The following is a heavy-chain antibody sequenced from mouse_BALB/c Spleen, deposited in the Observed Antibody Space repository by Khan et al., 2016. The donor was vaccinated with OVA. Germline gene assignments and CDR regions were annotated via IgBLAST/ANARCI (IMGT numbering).Heavy chain of an antibody. J-gene: IGHJ3*01. CDR1: GFTFSNYA. CDR2: ISSGRSYT. V-gene: IGHV5-9-3*01. Sequence: EVELVESGGGLVKPGGSLKLSCAVSGFTFSNYAMSWVRQTPEKRLEWVATISSGRSYTYYPASVKGRFTIPRDNAKNTLDLQMSSLRSEDTAIYNCARELFATVVATPFAYWGQGTLVTVAA. D-gene: IGHD1-1*01. CDR3: ARELFATVVATPFAY.